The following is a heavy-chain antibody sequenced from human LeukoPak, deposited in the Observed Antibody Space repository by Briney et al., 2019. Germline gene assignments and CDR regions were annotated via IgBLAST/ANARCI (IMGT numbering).Heavy chain of an antibody. CDR1: GYTFTSYG. V-gene: IGHV1-18*01. Sequence: ASVKVSCKASGYTFTSYGISWVRQAPGQGLQWMGWISAYNGNTNYAQKLQGRVTMTTDTSTSTAYMELRSLRSDDTAVYYCARSPHCSSTSCYGSGWFDPWGQGTLVTVSS. J-gene: IGHJ5*02. CDR2: ISAYNGNT. D-gene: IGHD2-2*01. CDR3: ARSPHCSSTSCYGSGWFDP.